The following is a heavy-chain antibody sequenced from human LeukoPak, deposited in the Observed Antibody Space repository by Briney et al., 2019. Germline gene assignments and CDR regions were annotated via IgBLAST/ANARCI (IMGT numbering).Heavy chain of an antibody. V-gene: IGHV1-46*01. CDR3: ARDLGFGDLSPTY. Sequence: EASVKVSCKASGYTFTSYYMHWVRQAPGQGLEWMGVINPRGGSTSYAQKFQGRVTMTRDTSTYTLYMELSSLRSEDTAVYYCARDLGFGDLSPTYGGRGTLVSASS. CDR1: GYTFTSYY. J-gene: IGHJ4*02. D-gene: IGHD3-10*01. CDR2: INPRGGST.